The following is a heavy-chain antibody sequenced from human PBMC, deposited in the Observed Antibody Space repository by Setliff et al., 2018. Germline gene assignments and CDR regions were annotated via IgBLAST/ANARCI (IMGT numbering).Heavy chain of an antibody. D-gene: IGHD6-13*01. CDR1: NGSISSGNYF. J-gene: IGHJ6*03. CDR2: IFYTGST. CDR3: ARQPYSTTYYYYYYYMDV. Sequence: SETLSLTCTVSNGSISSGNYFWGWIRQPPGKGLEWMGSIFYTGSTYYSPSLKSRITMSIDTSKNQFSLNLNSVTAADTAVYYCARQPYSTTYYYYYYYMDVWGKGTTVTVSS. V-gene: IGHV4-39*01.